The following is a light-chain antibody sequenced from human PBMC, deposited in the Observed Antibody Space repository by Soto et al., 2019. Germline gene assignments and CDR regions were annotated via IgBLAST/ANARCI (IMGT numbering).Light chain of an antibody. Sequence: EIVLTQSPATLSVSPGERATLSCRASQSVSSNLAWYQQKPGQAPRLLIYGASTRATGIPARFSGSGSGTEFTLTISSLQSGDFAAYYCQQYADWPRTFGQGTKVDI. V-gene: IGKV3-15*01. CDR1: QSVSSN. J-gene: IGKJ1*01. CDR3: QQYADWPRT. CDR2: GAS.